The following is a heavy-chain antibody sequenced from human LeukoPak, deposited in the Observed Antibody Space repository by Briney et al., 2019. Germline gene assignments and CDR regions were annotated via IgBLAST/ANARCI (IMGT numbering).Heavy chain of an antibody. CDR1: GGSFNNYY. D-gene: IGHD3-3*01. CDR3: ARSSWSSYLGYYYYHMDV. V-gene: IGHV4-34*01. J-gene: IGHJ6*03. CDR2: INHYGTT. Sequence: SETLSFTCAGYGGSFNNYYWSWIRQHPGKGLEWIGEINHYGTTNYSPSLKSRVTISVDTSKNQFSLKLSSVTAADTAVYYCARSSWSSYLGYYYYHMDVCGRGTTVTVSS.